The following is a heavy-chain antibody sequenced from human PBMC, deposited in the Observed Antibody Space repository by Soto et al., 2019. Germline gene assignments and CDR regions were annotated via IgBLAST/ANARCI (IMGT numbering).Heavy chain of an antibody. Sequence: GGSLRLSCTASGFSFNSNAMSWVRQAPGKGLEWVSVISGSGGVTFYADSVKGRFTISRDNAKNTLYLQMNSLRVDDTALYYCARDKSGPADYWGQGTLVTVSS. V-gene: IGHV3-23*01. CDR2: ISGSGGVT. D-gene: IGHD5-12*01. CDR3: ARDKSGPADY. CDR1: GFSFNSNA. J-gene: IGHJ4*02.